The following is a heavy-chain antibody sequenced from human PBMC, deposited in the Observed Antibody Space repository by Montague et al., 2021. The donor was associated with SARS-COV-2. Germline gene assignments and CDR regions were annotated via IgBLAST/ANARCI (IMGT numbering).Heavy chain of an antibody. V-gene: IGHV3-48*03. CDR3: ATNKYCTLHDCLHGRHYFDH. CDR1: GFDFFNFD. D-gene: IGHD2-8*01. Sequence: SLRLSCAASGFDFFNFDMAWVRQAPGRGLEWISDISSSGATILYADSLKGRFTISRDNIRKSLYLQMNSLRAEGAAVYYCATNKYCTLHDCLHGRHYFDHWGQGTLVTVSS. J-gene: IGHJ4*02. CDR2: ISSSGATI.